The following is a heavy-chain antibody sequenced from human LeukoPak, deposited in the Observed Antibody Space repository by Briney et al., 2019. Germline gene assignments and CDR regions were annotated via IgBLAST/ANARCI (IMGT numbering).Heavy chain of an antibody. CDR2: ISGSGGST. Sequence: GASLRFSCAASGFTFSSYAMSWVRQAPGKGLEWVSAISGSGGSTYYADSVKGRFTISRDNAKNSLYLQMNSRRAEDTAVYYCARAGGSRPYWGQGTRVSVS. V-gene: IGHV3-23*01. CDR3: ARAGGSRPY. D-gene: IGHD3-16*01. CDR1: GFTFSSYA. J-gene: IGHJ4*02.